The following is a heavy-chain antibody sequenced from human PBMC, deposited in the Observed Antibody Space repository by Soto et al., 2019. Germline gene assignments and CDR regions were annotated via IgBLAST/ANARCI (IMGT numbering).Heavy chain of an antibody. CDR1: GYTFTSYD. V-gene: IGHV1-8*01. Sequence: ASVKVSCKASGYTFTSYDINWVRLATGRGLEWMGWMNPNSGNTGYAQKFQGRVTMTRNTSISTAYMELSSLRSEDTAVYYCARTFTRLLWFGEPGPFDPWGQGTLVTVSS. CDR3: ARTFTRLLWFGEPGPFDP. J-gene: IGHJ5*02. D-gene: IGHD3-10*01. CDR2: MNPNSGNT.